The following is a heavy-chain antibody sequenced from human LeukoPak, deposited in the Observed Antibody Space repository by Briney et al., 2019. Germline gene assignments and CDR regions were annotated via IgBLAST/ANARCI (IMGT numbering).Heavy chain of an antibody. CDR3: AREPQWLDDFDP. D-gene: IGHD6-19*01. CDR2: INHRGGT. J-gene: IGHJ5*02. CDR1: GGSFSGYY. Sequence: SETLSLTCAVFGGSFSGYYWSSIRQPPGRGLEWIGEINHRGGTNYNPSLKSRVSISVDTSKNQFSLKLSSVTAADTAVYYCAREPQWLDDFDPWGQGTLVTVSS. V-gene: IGHV4-34*01.